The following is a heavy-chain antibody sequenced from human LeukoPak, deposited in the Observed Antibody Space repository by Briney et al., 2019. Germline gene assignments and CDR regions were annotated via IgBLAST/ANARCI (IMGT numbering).Heavy chain of an antibody. J-gene: IGHJ4*02. V-gene: IGHV1-69*04. CDR3: ASDKRERFDY. CDR1: GGTFTTHV. Sequence: SVKVSCKASGGTFTTHVISWVRQAPGQGLEWMGRIIPILGIANYAQKFQGRVTITADKSTSTAYMELSSLRSEDTAVYYCASDKRERFDYWGQGTLVTVSS. CDR2: IIPILGIA.